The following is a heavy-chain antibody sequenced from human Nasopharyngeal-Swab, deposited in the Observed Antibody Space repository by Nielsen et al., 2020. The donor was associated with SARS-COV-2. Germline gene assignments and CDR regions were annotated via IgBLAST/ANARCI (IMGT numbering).Heavy chain of an antibody. Sequence: GESLKISCKGSGYRFISYWIGWVRQMPGKGLEWMGIIYPGDSDTRYSPSFQGQVTISADKSISIAYLQWSSLKASDTAMYYCARTAIEGGYYRGDAFDIWGQGTMVTVSS. CDR2: IYPGDSDT. CDR3: ARTAIEGGYYRGDAFDI. D-gene: IGHD3-22*01. CDR1: GYRFISYW. V-gene: IGHV5-51*01. J-gene: IGHJ3*02.